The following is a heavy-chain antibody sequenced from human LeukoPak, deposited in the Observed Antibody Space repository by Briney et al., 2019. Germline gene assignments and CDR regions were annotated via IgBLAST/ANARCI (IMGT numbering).Heavy chain of an antibody. CDR1: GFSLSSYF. D-gene: IGHD6-19*01. Sequence: GGSLRLSCEASGFSLSSYFMSWIRQAPGKGLEWVSYITNTGRSTNYADAVKGRFTISRDNAKQSVYLEMTDLRAEDTAVYYCAREASGNYHVFDSWGQGTLVTISS. J-gene: IGHJ4*02. CDR3: AREASGNYHVFDS. V-gene: IGHV3-11*04. CDR2: ITNTGRST.